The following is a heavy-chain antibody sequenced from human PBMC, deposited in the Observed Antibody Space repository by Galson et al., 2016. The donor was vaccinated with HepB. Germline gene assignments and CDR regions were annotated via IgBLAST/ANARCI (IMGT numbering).Heavy chain of an antibody. D-gene: IGHD1-7*01. CDR1: GYSFTSYW. J-gene: IGHJ1*01. CDR2: IYPGDSDT. Sequence: QSGAEVKKPGESLKISCKGSGYSFTSYWIGWVRQMPGKGLEWMGIIYPGDSDTIYSPSFQGQVTISVDKSISTAYLQWSSLKASDSGMYYCMRHGTTVPTTEYFQLWGQGTLVTVSS. V-gene: IGHV5-51*01. CDR3: MRHGTTVPTTEYFQL.